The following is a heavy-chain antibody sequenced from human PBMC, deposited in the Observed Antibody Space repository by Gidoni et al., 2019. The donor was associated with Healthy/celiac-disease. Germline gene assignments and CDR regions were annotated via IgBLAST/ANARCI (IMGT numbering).Heavy chain of an antibody. V-gene: IGHV1-69*01. CDR1: GGTFSSYA. CDR2: IIPIFGTA. D-gene: IGHD3-22*01. CDR3: ATFSSGAYDSAFDY. Sequence: QVQLVQSGAEVKKHGASVKVSCKASGGTFSSYAISWVRQAPGQGLEWMGGIIPIFGTANDAQKVQGRVTITADESTCTAYMALSSLRSEDTAVYYCATFSSGAYDSAFDYWGHGTLVTVSS. J-gene: IGHJ4*01.